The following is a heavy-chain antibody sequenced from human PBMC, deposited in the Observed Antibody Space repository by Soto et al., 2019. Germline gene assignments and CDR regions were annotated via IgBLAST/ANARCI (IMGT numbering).Heavy chain of an antibody. V-gene: IGHV1-18*01. J-gene: IGHJ6*02. Sequence: ASVKVSCKASGYTFNTYGITWLRQAPGQGLEWMGWISGYNGNTNYTQKFQGRVTMTTDTSTSTAYMELRSLRSDDTAIYYCARDSWVTVINGYGLDVWGPGTTVT. CDR3: ARDSWVTVINGYGLDV. D-gene: IGHD2-21*01. CDR1: GYTFNTYG. CDR2: ISGYNGNT.